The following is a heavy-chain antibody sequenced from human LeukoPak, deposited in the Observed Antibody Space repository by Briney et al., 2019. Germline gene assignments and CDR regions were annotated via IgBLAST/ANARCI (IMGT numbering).Heavy chain of an antibody. CDR1: GYAFTRHY. D-gene: IGHD1-26*01. J-gene: IGHJ5*02. CDR2: INPSGSST. Sequence: ASVKVSCKASGYAFTRHYIHWVRQAPGQGLEWMGLINPSGSSTTYAQKFQGRVTMTRDMSTSTDYMELSSLRSEDTAVYYCARDNSVGDYAWWFDPWGQGTLVTVSS. CDR3: ARDNSVGDYAWWFDP. V-gene: IGHV1-46*01.